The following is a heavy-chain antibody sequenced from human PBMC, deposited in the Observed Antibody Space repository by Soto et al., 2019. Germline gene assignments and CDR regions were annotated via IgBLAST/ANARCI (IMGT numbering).Heavy chain of an antibody. J-gene: IGHJ6*02. CDR3: ARLVGYCNTSCYGYYAMDV. D-gene: IGHD2-2*01. CDR1: GYSFTSYW. Sequence: PGESLQISCKGSGYSFTSYWIAWVRQMPGKGLEWKGRIDPSDSYTNYSPSFQGHVTISADKSISTAYLQWSSLKASDTAVYYCARLVGYCNTSCYGYYAMDVWVQGTTVTVSS. V-gene: IGHV5-10-1*01. CDR2: IDPSDSYT.